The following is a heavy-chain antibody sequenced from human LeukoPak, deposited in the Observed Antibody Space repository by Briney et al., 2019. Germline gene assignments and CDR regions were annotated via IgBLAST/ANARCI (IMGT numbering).Heavy chain of an antibody. Sequence: GASVKVSCKASGYIFTNYAMHWVRQAPGQRLEWMGWINAGNGKTKYSENLRGTVTFTRDADASTAYMDLSSLSSQDTAAYYCARGIWVSGRYYFDSWGQGTLVTVSS. D-gene: IGHD2/OR15-2a*01. V-gene: IGHV1-3*01. J-gene: IGHJ4*02. CDR2: INAGNGKT. CDR1: GYIFTNYA. CDR3: ARGIWVSGRYYFDS.